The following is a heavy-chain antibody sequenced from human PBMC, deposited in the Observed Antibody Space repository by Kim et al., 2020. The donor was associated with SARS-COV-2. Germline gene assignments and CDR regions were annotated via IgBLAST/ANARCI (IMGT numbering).Heavy chain of an antibody. Sequence: GGSLRLSCAASGFTFGDYAMPWVRQPPGKGLEWVSVICDNGGITFYADSVKGRFTVIRDNSKNTLYLQMNDLRAEDTAFYYCAKNKAARCCTANYYWGQG. D-gene: IGHD2-15*01. V-gene: IGHV3-23*01. J-gene: IGHJ4*02. CDR1: GFTFGDYA. CDR2: ICDNGGIT. CDR3: AKNKAARCCTANYY.